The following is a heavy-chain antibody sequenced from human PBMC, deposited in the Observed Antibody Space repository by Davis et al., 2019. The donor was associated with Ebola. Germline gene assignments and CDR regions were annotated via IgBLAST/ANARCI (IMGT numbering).Heavy chain of an antibody. Sequence: PSETLSLTCTVSGRTISSYYWSWIRQPAGNGLEWIGHIYTSGSTNYNPSLKSRVTISVDTSKNQFSLKLSSVTAADTAVYYCARDQGYCGGDCSSPFDYWGQGTLVTVSS. CDR3: ARDQGYCGGDCSSPFDY. V-gene: IGHV4-4*07. CDR1: GRTISSYY. CDR2: IYTSGST. D-gene: IGHD2-21*01. J-gene: IGHJ4*02.